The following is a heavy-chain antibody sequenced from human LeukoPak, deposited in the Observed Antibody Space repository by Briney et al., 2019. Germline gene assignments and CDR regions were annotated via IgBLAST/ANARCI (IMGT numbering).Heavy chain of an antibody. D-gene: IGHD3-10*01. Sequence: ASVKVSCKASGYTFTNYYIHWVRQAPGQGLAWMGIINPSGGSTRYAQKFQGRVTMTRDMSTSTVYMELSRLRSDDTAVYYCARDYERIIMVRGVPLSPQTVFDPWGQGTLVTVSS. CDR2: INPSGGST. CDR3: ARDYERIIMVRGVPLSPQTVFDP. V-gene: IGHV1-46*01. J-gene: IGHJ5*02. CDR1: GYTFTNYY.